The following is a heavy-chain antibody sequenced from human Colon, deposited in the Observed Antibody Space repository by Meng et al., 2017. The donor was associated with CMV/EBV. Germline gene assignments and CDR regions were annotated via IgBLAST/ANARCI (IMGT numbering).Heavy chain of an antibody. Sequence: ASVKVSCKASGYTFSSYAISWVRQAPGQGLEWMGWINPKIAITHYAQKFQGRVTMTTDTAISTAYMDLTRLRSDDTAVYYCATERGRKMYYDSSGYLYSWGQGTLVTVSS. J-gene: IGHJ4*02. CDR3: ATERGRKMYYDSSGYLYS. CDR2: INPKIAIT. D-gene: IGHD3-22*01. CDR1: GYTFSSYA. V-gene: IGHV1-2*02.